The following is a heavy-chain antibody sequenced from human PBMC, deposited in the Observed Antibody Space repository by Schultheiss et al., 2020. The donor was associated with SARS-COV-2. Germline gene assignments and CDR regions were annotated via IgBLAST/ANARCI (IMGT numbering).Heavy chain of an antibody. CDR1: GFTFSSYG. J-gene: IGHJ6*02. Sequence: GGSLRLSCAASGFTFSSYGMHWVRQAPGKGLQWVAVTSYDGSKKKYADSVRGRFTISRDNSKNTLYLQMNSLRAEDTAVYYCARDVVPAAAGSHYYYGMDVWGQGTTVTVAS. D-gene: IGHD6-13*01. CDR3: ARDVVPAAAGSHYYYGMDV. V-gene: IGHV3-30*03. CDR2: TSYDGSKK.